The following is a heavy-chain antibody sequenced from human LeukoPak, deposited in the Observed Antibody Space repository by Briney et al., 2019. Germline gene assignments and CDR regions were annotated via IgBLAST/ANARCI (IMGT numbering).Heavy chain of an antibody. D-gene: IGHD3-16*01. CDR2: IRSKTNSYAT. V-gene: IGHV3-73*01. CDR3: TRPWMGGDERYYNYMDV. J-gene: IGHJ6*03. Sequence: PGGSLRLSCAASGFTFSGSAMHWVRQASGKGLEWVGRIRSKTNSYATTYLASVKGRFTISRHDSKNTAYLQMNSLKTEDTAVYYCTRPWMGGDERYYNYMDVWGKGTTVTVSS. CDR1: GFTFSGSA.